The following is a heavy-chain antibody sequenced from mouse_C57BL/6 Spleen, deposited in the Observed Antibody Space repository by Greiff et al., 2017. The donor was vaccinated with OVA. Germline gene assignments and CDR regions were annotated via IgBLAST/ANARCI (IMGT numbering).Heavy chain of an antibody. CDR3: TGPYGSGGYFDV. J-gene: IGHJ1*03. D-gene: IGHD1-1*01. Sequence: EVMLVESGGGLVQPGGSMTLSCVASGITFRNYWMNWVRQSPEKGLEWVAQIRLKSDNHATHYAESVKGRFTISRDDSTRTVYLQMNNLRAGDTDICYGTGPYGSGGYFDVWGTGTTVTVSS. V-gene: IGHV6-3*01. CDR1: GITFRNYW. CDR2: IRLKSDNHAT.